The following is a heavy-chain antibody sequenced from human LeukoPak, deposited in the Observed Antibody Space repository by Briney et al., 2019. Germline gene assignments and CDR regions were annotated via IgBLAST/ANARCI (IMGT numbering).Heavy chain of an antibody. Sequence: GGSLRLSCAASGFTFSNAWMSWVRQAPGKGLEWVGRIKSKTDGGTTDYAAPVRGRFTISRDDSKNTLYLQMNSLKTEDTAVYYCTTARTELSGYYYYYMDVWGKGTTVTVSS. J-gene: IGHJ6*03. CDR3: TTARTELSGYYYYYMDV. V-gene: IGHV3-15*01. CDR1: GFTFSNAW. D-gene: IGHD3-16*02. CDR2: IKSKTDGGTT.